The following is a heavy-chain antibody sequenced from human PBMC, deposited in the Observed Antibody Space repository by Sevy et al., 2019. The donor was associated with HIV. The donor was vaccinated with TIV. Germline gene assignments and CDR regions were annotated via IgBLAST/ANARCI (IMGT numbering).Heavy chain of an antibody. CDR2: IKADGSDK. CDR1: GFTFSANW. J-gene: IGHJ4*02. Sequence: GGSVRLFCAASGFTFSANWMNWVRQAPGKGLEWVANIKADGSDKHYVDSVEGRFTISRDNAKNLLFLQMNSLRVEDTAVYYCAHETFGRFESWGQGTLVTVSS. V-gene: IGHV3-7*01. D-gene: IGHD3-16*01. CDR3: AHETFGRFES.